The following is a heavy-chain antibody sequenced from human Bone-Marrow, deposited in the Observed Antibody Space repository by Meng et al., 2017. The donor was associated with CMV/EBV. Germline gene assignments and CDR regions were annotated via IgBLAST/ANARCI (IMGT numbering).Heavy chain of an antibody. CDR1: GYTFTGYY. J-gene: IGHJ6*02. V-gene: IGHV1-2*02. Sequence: ASVKVSCKASGYTFTGYYMYWVRQAPGQGLEWMGWINPNSGGTNYAQKFQGRVTMTRDTSISTAYMELSRLRSDDTAVYYCARASPPKTRQYYDFWSAPRAGMDVWGQGTTVTASS. CDR2: INPNSGGT. CDR3: ARASPPKTRQYYDFWSAPRAGMDV. D-gene: IGHD3-3*01.